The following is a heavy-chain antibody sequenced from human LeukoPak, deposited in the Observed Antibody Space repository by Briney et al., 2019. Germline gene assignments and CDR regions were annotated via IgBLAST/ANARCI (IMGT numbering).Heavy chain of an antibody. V-gene: IGHV4-39*01. Sequence: SETLSLTCTVAGGSLSSSSYYWGWIRQPPGTGLEWIGSIYYSGSTYYNPSLKSRVTISVDTSKNQFSLKLSSVTAADTAVYYCASNYYDGSGGGAFDIWGQGTMVTVSS. CDR2: IYYSGST. J-gene: IGHJ3*02. CDR1: GGSLSSSSYY. CDR3: ASNYYDGSGGGAFDI. D-gene: IGHD3-22*01.